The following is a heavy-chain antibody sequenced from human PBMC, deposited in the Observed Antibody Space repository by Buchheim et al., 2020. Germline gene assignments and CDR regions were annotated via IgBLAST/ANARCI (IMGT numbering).Heavy chain of an antibody. J-gene: IGHJ6*02. Sequence: QVQLVESGGGVVQPGRSLRLSCAASGFTFSSYGMHWVRQAPGKGLEWVAVISYDGSNKYYADSVKGRFTISRDNSKNTLYLQMNSLRAEDTAVYYCAKDLGQYYYGMDVWGQGTT. CDR2: ISYDGSNK. CDR1: GFTFSSYG. CDR3: AKDLGQYYYGMDV. D-gene: IGHD3-10*01. V-gene: IGHV3-30*18.